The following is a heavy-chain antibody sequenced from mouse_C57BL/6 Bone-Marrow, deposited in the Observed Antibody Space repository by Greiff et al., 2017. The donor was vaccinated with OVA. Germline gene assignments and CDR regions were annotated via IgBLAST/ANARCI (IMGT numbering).Heavy chain of an antibody. CDR3: ARGYGYAWFAY. J-gene: IGHJ3*01. CDR1: GFSINSDCY. V-gene: IGHV3-3*01. Sequence: EVKVEQSGPSLVRPSQTLSLTCTVTGFSINSDCYWIWIRQFPGNKLEYIGYTFYSGITYYNPSLESRTYITRDTSKNQFSLKLSSVTTEDTATYYCARGYGYAWFAYWGQGTLVTVSA. D-gene: IGHD2-2*01. CDR2: TFYSGIT.